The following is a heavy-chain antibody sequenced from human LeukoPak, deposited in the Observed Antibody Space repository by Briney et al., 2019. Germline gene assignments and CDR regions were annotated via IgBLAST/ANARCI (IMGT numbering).Heavy chain of an antibody. V-gene: IGHV3-30*18. J-gene: IGHJ4*02. D-gene: IGHD6-19*01. CDR2: ISYDGSNK. Sequence: GGSLRLSCAASGFTFSSYGMHWVRQAPGKGLEWVAVISYDGSNKYYADSVKGRFTISRDNSKNTLYLQMNSLRAEDTAVYYCAKDLAGGWYGLDYWGQGTLVTVSS. CDR3: AKDLAGGWYGLDY. CDR1: GFTFSSYG.